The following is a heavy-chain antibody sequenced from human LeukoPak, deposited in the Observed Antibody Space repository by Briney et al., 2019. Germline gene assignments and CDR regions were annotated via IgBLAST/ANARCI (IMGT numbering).Heavy chain of an antibody. Sequence: PGGSLRLSCAASGFTFSDCSMNWVRLAPGKGLEWVSSISSSSTYISYADSMRGRFTISRDNAKNSLYLQMGSLRAEDTAVYYCARDSRTAAVDQLDYWGQGTLVTVSP. CDR1: GFTFSDCS. CDR3: ARDSRTAAVDQLDY. V-gene: IGHV3-21*01. D-gene: IGHD6-13*01. CDR2: ISSSSTYI. J-gene: IGHJ4*02.